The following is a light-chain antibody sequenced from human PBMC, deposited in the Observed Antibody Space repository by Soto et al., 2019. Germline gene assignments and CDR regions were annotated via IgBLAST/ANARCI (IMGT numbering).Light chain of an antibody. J-gene: IGKJ1*01. CDR1: QSITDW. CDR3: QQYNGT. CDR2: RAS. V-gene: IGKV1-5*03. Sequence: DIQMTQSPSTLSASVGDRVTITCRASQSITDWLAWYQQKPGKAPKLLIYRASSLESGVPSRFSGSGYGAQFSLTSSSLQPDDFATYYCQQYNGTFGQGTKVEI.